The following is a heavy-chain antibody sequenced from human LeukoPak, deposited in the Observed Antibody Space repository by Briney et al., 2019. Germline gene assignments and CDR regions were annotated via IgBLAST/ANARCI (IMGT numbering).Heavy chain of an antibody. V-gene: IGHV5-51*01. CDR2: IYPGDSDT. Sequence: HGESLKISCKGSGYSFTSYWIGWVRQMPGKGLEWMGIIYPGDSDTRYSPSFQGQVTISADKSISTAYLKWSSLKASDTAMYYCARLKGIGYYYYGMDVWGQGTTVTVSS. CDR3: ARLKGIGYYYYGMDV. J-gene: IGHJ6*02. CDR1: GYSFTSYW.